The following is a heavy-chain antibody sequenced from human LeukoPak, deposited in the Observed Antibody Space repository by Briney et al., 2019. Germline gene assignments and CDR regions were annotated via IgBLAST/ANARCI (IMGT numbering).Heavy chain of an antibody. D-gene: IGHD3-3*01. CDR3: TREKQSVSDC. J-gene: IGHJ4*02. V-gene: IGHV4-59*01. Sequence: SETLSLTCTVSGASISNYYWSWIRQPPGKGLEWIGYIYFSGSTNYDPSLKSRVTISVDTSKSQFSLKLSSVTAADTAVYYCTREKQSVSDCWGQGILVTVSS. CDR2: IYFSGST. CDR1: GASISNYY.